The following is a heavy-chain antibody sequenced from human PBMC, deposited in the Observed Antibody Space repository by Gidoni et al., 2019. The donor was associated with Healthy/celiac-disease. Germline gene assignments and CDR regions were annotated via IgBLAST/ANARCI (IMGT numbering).Heavy chain of an antibody. D-gene: IGHD1-26*01. CDR2: ISYDGGNK. V-gene: IGHV3-30-3*01. CDR1: GFTFSCFS. CDR3: ARIRVSPPASRSYPYYFDY. Sequence: QVQLVEPGGGVVQPGRSLRRSCSCSGFTFSCFSMHWVRQASGKGLEWVAVISYDGGNKYYADSVKGRFTISRDNSKNSLYLQMNSLRAEDTAVYYCARIRVSPPASRSYPYYFDYWGQGTLVTVSS. J-gene: IGHJ4*02.